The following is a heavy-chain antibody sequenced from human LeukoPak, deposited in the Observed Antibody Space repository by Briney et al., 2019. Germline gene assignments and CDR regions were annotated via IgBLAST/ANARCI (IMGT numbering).Heavy chain of an antibody. CDR3: ARHGSAWSFDY. V-gene: IGHV4-59*08. D-gene: IGHD6-19*01. Sequence: SETLSLTCTVSGASISSYYWSWIRQPPGKGLEWIAYIDYTGSTNYNPSLKSRVTISVDTSKNHFSLKLTSVTAADTAVYYCARHGSAWSFDYWGQGTLVIVSA. CDR2: IDYTGST. CDR1: GASISSYY. J-gene: IGHJ4*02.